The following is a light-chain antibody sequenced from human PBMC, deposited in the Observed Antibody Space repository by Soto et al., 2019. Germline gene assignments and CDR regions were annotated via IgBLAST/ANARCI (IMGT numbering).Light chain of an antibody. CDR3: QQYNNWPPPMYT. J-gene: IGKJ2*01. CDR2: GAS. V-gene: IGKV3-15*01. CDR1: QSVSSN. Sequence: EIVMTQSPATLSVSPGERATLSCRASQSVSSNLAWYQQKPGQAPRLLIYGASTRATGIPARFSGSGSGTEFTLTISSLQSEDFAVYYCQQYNNWPPPMYTFGQGTKLGIK.